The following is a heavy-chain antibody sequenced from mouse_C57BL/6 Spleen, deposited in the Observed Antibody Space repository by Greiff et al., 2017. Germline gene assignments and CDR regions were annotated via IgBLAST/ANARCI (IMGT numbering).Heavy chain of an antibody. V-gene: IGHV3-6*01. Sequence: ESGPGLVKPSQSLSLTCSVTGYSITSGYYWNWIRQFPGNKLEWMGYISYDGSNNYNPSLQNRISITRDTSKNQFFLTLNSVTTEDTATYYCAREDDYDGFAYWGQGTLVTVSA. CDR1: GYSITSGYY. CDR2: ISYDGSN. CDR3: AREDDYDGFAY. J-gene: IGHJ3*01. D-gene: IGHD2-4*01.